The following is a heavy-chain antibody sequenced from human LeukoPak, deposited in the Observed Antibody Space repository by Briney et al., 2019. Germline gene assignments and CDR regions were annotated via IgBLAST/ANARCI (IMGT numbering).Heavy chain of an antibody. D-gene: IGHD1-20*01. J-gene: IGHJ4*02. V-gene: IGHV1-69*06. CDR2: IIPIFGTA. Sequence: GASVKVSCKASGGTFSSYAISWVRQAPGQGLEWMGGIIPIFGTANYAQKFQGRVTITADKSTSTAYMELSSLRSEDTAVYYCATSRGRITGTTWCFDYWGQGTLVTVSS. CDR3: ATSRGRITGTTWCFDY. CDR1: GGTFSSYA.